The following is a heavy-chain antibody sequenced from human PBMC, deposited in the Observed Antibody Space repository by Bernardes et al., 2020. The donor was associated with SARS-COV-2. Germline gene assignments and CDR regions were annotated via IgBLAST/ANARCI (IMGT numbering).Heavy chain of an antibody. CDR3: GRSPGAYTTSSVGRLDYGMDV. J-gene: IGHJ6*02. D-gene: IGHD6-6*01. Sequence: GGSLRLSCTASGFTFRTYGMHWVRRAPGKGLEWVAVIWNDGSKSYYADSVKGRFTISRDNSRGTLYLQMNTLRAEDTAVYYCGRSPGAYTTSSVGRLDYGMDVWGPGTTVTVSS. V-gene: IGHV3-33*01. CDR2: IWNDGSKS. CDR1: GFTFRTYG.